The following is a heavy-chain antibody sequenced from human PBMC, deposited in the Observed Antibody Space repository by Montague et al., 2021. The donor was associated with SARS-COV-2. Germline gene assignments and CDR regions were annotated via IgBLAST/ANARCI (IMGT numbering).Heavy chain of an antibody. Sequence: TLSLTCTVSGDSISSGGYYWSWIRQHPGKGLEWVGCIYYSGSTYYNPSLKSRVTISVDTSKNQLSLKLSSVTAADTAVYYCARVQGITMIVVVIGVFDIWGQGTLVTVSS. J-gene: IGHJ3*02. V-gene: IGHV4-31*03. CDR1: GDSISSGGYY. D-gene: IGHD3-22*01. CDR3: ARVQGITMIVVVIGVFDI. CDR2: IYYSGST.